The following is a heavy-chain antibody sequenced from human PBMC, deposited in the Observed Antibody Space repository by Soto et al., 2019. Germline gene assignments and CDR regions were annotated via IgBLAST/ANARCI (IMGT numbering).Heavy chain of an antibody. J-gene: IGHJ6*03. CDR2: INEDSSYI. Sequence: EVQLVESGGGLVKPGGSLRLSCAASAFDFSSYSMNWVRQAPGKGLEWVSSINEDSSYIYYAHSLRGRFTISRDNAKESLYLQMNSLRAEDTAVYYCVRDFGWYFRSGYMDVWGDGATFTVSS. D-gene: IGHD3-3*01. CDR1: AFDFSSYS. CDR3: VRDFGWYFRSGYMDV. V-gene: IGHV3-21*02.